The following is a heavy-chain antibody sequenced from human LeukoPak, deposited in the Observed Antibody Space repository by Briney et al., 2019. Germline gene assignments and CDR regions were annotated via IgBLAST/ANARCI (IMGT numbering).Heavy chain of an antibody. CDR2: ISYDGSNK. Sequence: GGSLRLSCAASGFTFSSYGMHWVRQAPGKGLEWVAVISYDGSNKYYADSVKGRFTISRDNSKNTLYLQMNSLRAEDTAVYYCARGAYFDYWGQGTLVTVSS. CDR1: GFTFSSYG. J-gene: IGHJ4*02. CDR3: ARGAYFDY. V-gene: IGHV3-30*03.